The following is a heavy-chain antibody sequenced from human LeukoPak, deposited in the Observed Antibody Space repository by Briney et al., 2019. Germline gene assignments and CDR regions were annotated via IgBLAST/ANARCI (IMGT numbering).Heavy chain of an antibody. J-gene: IGHJ4*02. CDR1: GYTFTSYY. CDR3: ARVALYDSSGYFLPDDY. Sequence: APVKVSCKASGYTFTSYYMHWVRQAPGQGLEWMGIINPSGGSTSYAQKFQGRVTMTRDTSTSTVYMELSSLRSEDTAVYYCARVALYDSSGYFLPDDYWGQGTLVTVSS. D-gene: IGHD3-22*01. V-gene: IGHV1-46*01. CDR2: INPSGGST.